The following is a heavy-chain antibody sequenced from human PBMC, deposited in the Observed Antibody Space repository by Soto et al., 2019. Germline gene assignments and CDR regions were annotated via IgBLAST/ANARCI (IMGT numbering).Heavy chain of an antibody. V-gene: IGHV3-48*02. CDR3: ARERGEYDSGWYIDR. J-gene: IGHJ5*02. CDR1: GFSFSSHS. D-gene: IGHD6-19*01. Sequence: EVQLVESGGGLVQPGGSLRLSCAASGFSFSSHSFNWVRQAPGQGLEWVAYISSRCSLILYADSVRGRFVISRDNALNSLYLQMNSPRDEDTAIYYCARERGEYDSGWYIDRWGQGTPVTVSS. CDR2: ISSRCSLI.